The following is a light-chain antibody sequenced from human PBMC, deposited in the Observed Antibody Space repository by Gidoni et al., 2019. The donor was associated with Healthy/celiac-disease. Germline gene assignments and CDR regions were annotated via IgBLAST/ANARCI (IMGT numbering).Light chain of an antibody. CDR1: QCISNY. J-gene: IGKJ1*01. CDR2: AES. CDR3: QKYNSAPRT. Sequence: DIQMTQSPSSLSASVEDRVTITCRSSQCISNYLAWYQQKPGKVPKLLIYAESTLQSGVTSRFSGSGYGTDFTLTISSLQPEDVATYYCQKYNSAPRTFGQGTKVEIK. V-gene: IGKV1-27*01.